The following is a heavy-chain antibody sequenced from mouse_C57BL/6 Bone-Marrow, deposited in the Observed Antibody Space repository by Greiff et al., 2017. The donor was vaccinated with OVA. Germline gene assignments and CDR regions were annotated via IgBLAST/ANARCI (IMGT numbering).Heavy chain of an antibody. D-gene: IGHD2-10*01. CDR2: ISSGSSTI. Sequence: DVMLVESGGGLVKPGGSLKLSCAASGFTFSDYGMHWVRQAPEKGLEWVAYISSGSSTIYYADTVKGRFTISRDNAKNTLFLQMTSLRSEDTAMYYCARRPLLSHAMDYWGQGTSVTVSS. CDR3: ARRPLLSHAMDY. CDR1: GFTFSDYG. V-gene: IGHV5-17*01. J-gene: IGHJ4*01.